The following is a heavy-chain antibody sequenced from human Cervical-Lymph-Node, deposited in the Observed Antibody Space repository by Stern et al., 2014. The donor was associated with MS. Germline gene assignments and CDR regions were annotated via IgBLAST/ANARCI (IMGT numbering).Heavy chain of an antibody. CDR2: IYWDDDK. CDR1: GFSLSTSGVG. J-gene: IGHJ4*02. Sequence: QITLKESGPTLVTPTQTLTLTCTFSGFSLSTSGVGLGFIRQPPGKALEWLALIYWDDDKRYSPSLKNRLTITRDTSKNQVVLIMSNMDPVDTATYYCARSSLYDHLDFWGQGTLVTVSS. D-gene: IGHD1-14*01. V-gene: IGHV2-5*02. CDR3: ARSSLYDHLDF.